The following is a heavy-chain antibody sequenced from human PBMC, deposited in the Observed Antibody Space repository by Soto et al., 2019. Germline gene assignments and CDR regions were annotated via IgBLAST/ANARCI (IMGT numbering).Heavy chain of an antibody. Sequence: EVQLLESGGGLVQPGGSLRLSCAASGFTFSSYAMSWVRQAPGKGLEWVSAISGSGGSTYYADSVKGRFTISRDNSKNTLYLKMNSLRAEDTAVYYCANVRLRYFERGDDFDIWGQGTMVTVSS. CDR3: ANVRLRYFERGDDFDI. J-gene: IGHJ3*02. D-gene: IGHD3-9*01. CDR1: GFTFSSYA. CDR2: ISGSGGST. V-gene: IGHV3-23*01.